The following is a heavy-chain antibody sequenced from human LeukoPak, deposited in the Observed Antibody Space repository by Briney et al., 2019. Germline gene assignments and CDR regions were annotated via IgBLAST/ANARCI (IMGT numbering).Heavy chain of an antibody. J-gene: IGHJ5*02. Sequence: PSETLSLTCTVSGGSISSSSYYWGWIRQPPGKGLEWIGSIYYSGTTYYNPSLKSRVTISVDTSKDQFSLKLSSVTAADTAVYYCARQAAVVVIHWFDPWGQGTLVTVSS. CDR3: ARQAAVVVIHWFDP. V-gene: IGHV4-39*01. CDR2: IYYSGTT. D-gene: IGHD3-22*01. CDR1: GGSISSSSYY.